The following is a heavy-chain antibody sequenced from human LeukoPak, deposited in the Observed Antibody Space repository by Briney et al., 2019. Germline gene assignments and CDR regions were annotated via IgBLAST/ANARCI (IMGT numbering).Heavy chain of an antibody. J-gene: IGHJ2*01. CDR1: GGSFRGYY. CDR2: IHYTGAT. D-gene: IGHD7-27*01. Sequence: SETLSLTCAVYGGSFRGYYWSWIRQPPGKGLEWIGEIHYTGATNYKPSLKSRVTISGEPSKNQFSLRVSSVTAADTAVYYCARGVLGPYYFDLWGRGTLVTVSS. CDR3: ARGVLGPYYFDL. V-gene: IGHV4-34*01.